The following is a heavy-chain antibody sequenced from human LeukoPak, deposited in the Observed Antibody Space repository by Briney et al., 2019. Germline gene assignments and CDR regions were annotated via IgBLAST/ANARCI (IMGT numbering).Heavy chain of an antibody. CDR3: ARLESAAAGNRWFDP. Sequence: PSGTLSLTCAVSGGSISSSTNWWRWVRQPPGKGLEWIGEIYHSGGTNYNPSLKSRMTISVDKSQNHCSLKVNALTAADTAVCYCARLESAAAGNRWFDPWGQGILLTVSS. V-gene: IGHV4-4*02. J-gene: IGHJ5*02. CDR2: IYHSGGT. CDR1: GGSISSSTNW. D-gene: IGHD6-13*01.